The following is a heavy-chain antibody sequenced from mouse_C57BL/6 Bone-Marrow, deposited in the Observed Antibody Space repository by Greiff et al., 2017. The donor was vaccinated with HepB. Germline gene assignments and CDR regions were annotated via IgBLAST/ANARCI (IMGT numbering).Heavy chain of an antibody. Sequence: EVQLQESGGDLVKPGGSLKLSCAASGFTFSSYGMSWVRQTPDKRLEWVATISSGGSYTYYPDSVKGRFTISRDNAKNTLYLQMSSLKSEDTAMYYCARLNWDVGFAYWGQGTLVTVSA. V-gene: IGHV5-6*01. D-gene: IGHD4-1*01. CDR3: ARLNWDVGFAY. CDR2: ISSGGSYT. CDR1: GFTFSSYG. J-gene: IGHJ3*01.